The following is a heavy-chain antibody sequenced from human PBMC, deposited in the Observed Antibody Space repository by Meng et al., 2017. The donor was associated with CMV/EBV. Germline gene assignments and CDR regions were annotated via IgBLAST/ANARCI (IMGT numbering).Heavy chain of an antibody. Sequence: SLKISRAASGFTFDDYAMHWVRQAPGKGLEWVSGISWNSGSIGYADSVKGRFTISRDNAKNSLYLQMNSLRAEDTALYYCAKGRRVATPGCFDYWGQGTLVTVSS. D-gene: IGHD5-12*01. CDR1: GFTFDDYA. V-gene: IGHV3-9*01. J-gene: IGHJ4*02. CDR3: AKGRRVATPGCFDY. CDR2: ISWNSGSI.